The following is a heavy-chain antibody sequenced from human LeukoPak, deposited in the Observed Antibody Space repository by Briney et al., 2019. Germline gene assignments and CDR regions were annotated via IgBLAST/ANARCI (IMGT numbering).Heavy chain of an antibody. D-gene: IGHD6-19*01. V-gene: IGHV4-59*01. Sequence: PSETLSLTCTVSGGSISSYYWSWIRQPPGKGLEWIGYIYYSGSTNYNPSLKSRVTISVDTSKNQFSLKLSSVTAADTAVYYCARVGIAVAGHTYYYYYGMDVWGQGTTVTVSS. J-gene: IGHJ6*02. CDR1: GGSISSYY. CDR2: IYYSGST. CDR3: ARVGIAVAGHTYYYYYGMDV.